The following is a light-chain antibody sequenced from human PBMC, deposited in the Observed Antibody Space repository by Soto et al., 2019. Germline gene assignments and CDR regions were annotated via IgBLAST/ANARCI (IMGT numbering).Light chain of an antibody. Sequence: AIQMTQSPSSLSASVGDRVIITCRASQDIRNELGWYQQRPGKAPKLLIYAASTLQSGVPSRFSASGSGTDFTLTISSLQPEDFATYYCLQDYNYPRTFGPGTKVEIK. CDR2: AAS. CDR3: LQDYNYPRT. CDR1: QDIRNE. V-gene: IGKV1-6*01. J-gene: IGKJ1*01.